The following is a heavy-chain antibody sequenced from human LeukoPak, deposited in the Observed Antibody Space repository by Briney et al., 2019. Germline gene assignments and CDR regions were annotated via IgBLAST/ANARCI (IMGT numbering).Heavy chain of an antibody. J-gene: IGHJ4*02. Sequence: GGSLRLSCAASGFTFSSYGMHWVRQAPGKGLEWVAVIWYDGSNKYYADSVKGRFTISRDNSKNTLYLQMISLRAEDTAVYYCAKDLSWGPSDYWGQGTLVTVSS. V-gene: IGHV3-33*06. CDR3: AKDLSWGPSDY. D-gene: IGHD3-16*01. CDR2: IWYDGSNK. CDR1: GFTFSSYG.